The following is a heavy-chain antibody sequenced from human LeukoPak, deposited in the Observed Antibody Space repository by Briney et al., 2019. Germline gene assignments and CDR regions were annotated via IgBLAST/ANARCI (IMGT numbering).Heavy chain of an antibody. CDR3: ASRLYCSNTRCRNFPFAY. J-gene: IGHJ4*02. CDR2: IIPIFGTA. D-gene: IGHD2-2*01. CDR1: GGTFSSYA. Sequence: RASVKVSRKASGGTFSSYAFNWVRQAPGQGLEWMGGIIPIFGTANYAQKFQDRVTITADESTSTAYMELSSLRSEDTAIYYCASRLYCSNTRCRNFPFAYWGQGTLVTVSS. V-gene: IGHV1-69*01.